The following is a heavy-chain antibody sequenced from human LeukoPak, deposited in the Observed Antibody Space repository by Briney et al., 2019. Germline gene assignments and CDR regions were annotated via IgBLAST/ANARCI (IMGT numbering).Heavy chain of an antibody. CDR1: GFTFSSYG. CDR2: ISYDGSNK. V-gene: IGHV3-30*18. J-gene: IGHJ4*02. CDR3: AKDSDIVVVPAAPIDY. Sequence: GRSLRLSCAASGFTFSSYGMHWVRQAPGKGLEWVAVISYDGSNKYYADSAKGRFTISRDNSKNTLYLQMNSLRAEDTAVYYCAKDSDIVVVPAAPIDYWGQGTLVTVSS. D-gene: IGHD2-2*01.